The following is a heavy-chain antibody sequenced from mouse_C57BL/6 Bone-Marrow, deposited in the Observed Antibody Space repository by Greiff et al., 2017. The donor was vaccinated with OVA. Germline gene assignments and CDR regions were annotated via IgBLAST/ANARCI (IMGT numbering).Heavy chain of an antibody. V-gene: IGHV3-1*01. Sequence: EVKLQESGPGMVKPSQSLSLTCTVTGYSITSGYDWHCIRHFPGNKLEWMGYISYSGSTNYNPSLKSRISITHDTSKNHFFLKLNSVNTEDTATYYCARELRFYYFDYWGQGTTLTVSS. CDR2: ISYSGST. CDR3: ARELRFYYFDY. D-gene: IGHD1-1*01. CDR1: GYSITSGYD. J-gene: IGHJ2*01.